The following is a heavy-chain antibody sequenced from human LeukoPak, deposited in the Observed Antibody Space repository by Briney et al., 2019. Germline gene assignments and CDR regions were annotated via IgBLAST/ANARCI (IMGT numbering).Heavy chain of an antibody. Sequence: GGSLRLSCAASGFTFSSYGMHWVRQAPGKGLEWVAVISYDGSNKYYADSVKGRFTISRDNSKNTLYLQMNSLRAEDTAVYYCARDKYEATTYFDYWGQGTLVTVSS. D-gene: IGHD5-12*01. CDR1: GFTFSSYG. J-gene: IGHJ4*02. V-gene: IGHV3-30*03. CDR2: ISYDGSNK. CDR3: ARDKYEATTYFDY.